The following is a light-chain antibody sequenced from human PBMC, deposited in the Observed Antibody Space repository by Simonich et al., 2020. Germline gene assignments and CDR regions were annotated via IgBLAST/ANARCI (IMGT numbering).Light chain of an antibody. V-gene: IGLV2-14*03. Sequence: QSARTQPASVPGSPGQSITISCTATSSDVGGYNYGSWYQQHPGKAPKLMLYDVSNRPSGVSTRFSGSKSGNTASLTISGLQAEDEADYYCSSYTSSSTLVFGGGTKLTVL. CDR2: DVS. CDR1: SSDVGGYNY. J-gene: IGLJ2*01. CDR3: SSYTSSSTLV.